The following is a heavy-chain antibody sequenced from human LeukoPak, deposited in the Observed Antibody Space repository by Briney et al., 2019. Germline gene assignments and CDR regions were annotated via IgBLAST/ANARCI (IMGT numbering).Heavy chain of an antibody. CDR2: ISSSGSTI. V-gene: IGHV3-48*03. CDR3: ARLADYVWGSLDY. CDR1: GFTFSNYE. J-gene: IGHJ4*02. Sequence: PGGSLRLSCAASGFTFSNYEMNWVRQAPGKGLEWVSYISSSGSTIYYADSVKGRFTISRDNAKNSLYPQMNSLRAEDTAVYYCARLADYVWGSLDYWGQGTLVTVSS. D-gene: IGHD3-16*01.